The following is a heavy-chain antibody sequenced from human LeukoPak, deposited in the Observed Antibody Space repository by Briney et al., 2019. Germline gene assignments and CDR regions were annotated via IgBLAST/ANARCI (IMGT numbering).Heavy chain of an antibody. Sequence: SETLPLTCPVYGWSFSCYYWSWIRQPPGKGLEWVGEINHSGSTNYNPSLKSRVTISVDTSKNQFSLKLSSVTAADTAVYYCARRNRSRSTRKNYYYYYMDVWGKGTTVTISS. V-gene: IGHV4-34*01. J-gene: IGHJ6*03. CDR3: ARRNRSRSTRKNYYYYYMDV. CDR1: GWSFSCYY. D-gene: IGHD1-26*01. CDR2: INHSGST.